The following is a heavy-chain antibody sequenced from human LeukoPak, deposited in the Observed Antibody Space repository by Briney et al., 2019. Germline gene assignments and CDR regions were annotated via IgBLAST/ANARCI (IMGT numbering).Heavy chain of an antibody. CDR1: GYSFISYW. V-gene: IGHV5-51*01. D-gene: IGHD6-13*01. CDR3: ARLAGSIVAAGTSYIDY. J-gene: IGHJ4*02. Sequence: LGESLKISCKGSGYSFISYWIGWVRQMPGKGLEWMGIIDPGDSDSRYSPSFQGQVTISADKSISTAYLQWSSLKASDTAIYYCARLAGSIVAAGTSYIDYWGQGTLVTVSS. CDR2: IDPGDSDS.